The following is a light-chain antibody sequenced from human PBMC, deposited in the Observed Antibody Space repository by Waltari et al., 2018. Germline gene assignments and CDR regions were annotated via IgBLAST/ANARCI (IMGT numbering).Light chain of an antibody. CDR2: AAS. CDR3: QQYGNSPRT. CDR1: QAINTY. Sequence: DIRMTQSPSSLSASVGDRVTITCRASQAINTYLNWYQQQPGKAPKLLIYAASRLHRGVPSRFSGSGSGTDFTLTISRLEPEDFAVYYCQQYGNSPRTFGQGTEVEIK. J-gene: IGKJ1*01. V-gene: IGKV1-39*01.